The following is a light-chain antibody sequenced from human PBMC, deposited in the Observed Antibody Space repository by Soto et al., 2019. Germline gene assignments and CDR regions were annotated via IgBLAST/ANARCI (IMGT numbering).Light chain of an antibody. CDR1: QSVGRNY. CDR2: DAS. V-gene: IGKV3-20*01. Sequence: EIVLTQSPGTLSLSPGESATLSCRASQSVGRNYLAWFQHKPDQAPRLLIYDASNRATGVPDRFSGSGSGTDFTLSATRLEPEDFAVYYCHQYAVSPLIFGGGTTVEIK. CDR3: HQYAVSPLI. J-gene: IGKJ4*01.